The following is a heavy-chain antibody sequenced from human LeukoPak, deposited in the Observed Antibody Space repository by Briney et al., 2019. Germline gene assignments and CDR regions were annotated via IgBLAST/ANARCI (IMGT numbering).Heavy chain of an antibody. J-gene: IGHJ6*03. V-gene: IGHV4-34*01. CDR2: INHSGST. Sequence: SETLSLTCAVYGGSFSGYYWCWIRQPPGKGLEWIGEINHSGSTNYNPSLKSRVTISVDTSKNQFSLKLSSVTAADTAVYYCARRGIAAAGTYYYYMDVWGKGTTVTVSS. CDR3: ARRGIAAAGTYYYYMDV. D-gene: IGHD6-13*01. CDR1: GGSFSGYY.